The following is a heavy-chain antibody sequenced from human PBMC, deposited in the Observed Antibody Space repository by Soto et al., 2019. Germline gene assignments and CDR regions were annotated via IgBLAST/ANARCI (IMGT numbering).Heavy chain of an antibody. J-gene: IGHJ5*02. CDR2: IYSGGST. CDR1: GFTVSSNY. D-gene: IGHD2-2*01. V-gene: IGHV3-66*01. Sequence: EVQLVESGGGLVQPGGSLRLSCAASGFTVSSNYMSWVRQAPGKGLEWVSVIYSGGSTYYADSVKGRFTISRDNSKNTLYLQMNSLRAEDTAVYYCARGGCSSTSCYGLRYNWFDPWGQGTLVTVSS. CDR3: ARGGCSSTSCYGLRYNWFDP.